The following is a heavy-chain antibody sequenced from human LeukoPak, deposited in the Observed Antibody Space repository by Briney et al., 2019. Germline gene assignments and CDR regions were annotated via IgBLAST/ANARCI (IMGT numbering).Heavy chain of an antibody. V-gene: IGHV3-23*01. J-gene: IGHJ4*02. CDR1: GFTFSTYA. D-gene: IGHD3-22*01. CDR3: AREPHNYYDSSGYYYYFDY. Sequence: GGSLGLSCAASGFTFSTYAMSWVRQAPGKGLEWVSGISGTGGSTYYADSVRGRFTISRDNSKNTLYLQMNSLTAEDTAVYYCAREPHNYYDSSGYYYYFDYWGQGTLVTVSS. CDR2: ISGTGGST.